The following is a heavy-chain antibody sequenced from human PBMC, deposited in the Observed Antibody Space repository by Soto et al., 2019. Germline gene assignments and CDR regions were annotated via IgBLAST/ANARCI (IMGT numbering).Heavy chain of an antibody. D-gene: IGHD2-2*01. CDR2: IYRTGNT. CDR3: ARGDYQYSIDY. J-gene: IGHJ4*02. CDR1: GDSMTSGDYS. V-gene: IGHV4-30-2*01. Sequence: TLSLTCTVSGDSMTSGDYSWSWIRQPPGKGLEWLGYIYRTGNTHYSPSLKSRVSISQDRSKNQFSLELTSVTAADTAVYYCARGDYQYSIDYCGQRTLVTVSS.